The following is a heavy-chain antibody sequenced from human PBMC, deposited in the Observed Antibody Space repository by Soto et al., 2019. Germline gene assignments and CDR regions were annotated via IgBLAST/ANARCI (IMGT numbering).Heavy chain of an antibody. CDR3: ARDNGYSYGYTLDH. Sequence: QVQLQESGPGLVKPSETLSLTCTVSGGSISSYYWSWIRQPPGKGLEWIGYIYYSGSTNYNPSLKSRVTISGDTSKNQFSLKLSSVTAADTAVYYCARDNGYSYGYTLDHWGQGTLVTVSS. CDR2: IYYSGST. CDR1: GGSISSYY. V-gene: IGHV4-59*01. J-gene: IGHJ4*02. D-gene: IGHD5-18*01.